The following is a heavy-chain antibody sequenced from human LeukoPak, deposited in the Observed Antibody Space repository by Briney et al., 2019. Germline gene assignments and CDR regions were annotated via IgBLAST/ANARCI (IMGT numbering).Heavy chain of an antibody. CDR1: GGSISSGSYY. CDR2: IYTSGST. CDR3: ARVGGFWSGYYWFDP. D-gene: IGHD3-3*01. V-gene: IGHV4-61*02. Sequence: AQSLTCTVSGGSISSGSYYWSWIRQPAGKGLEWIGRIYTSGSTNYNPSLKSRVTISVDTSKNQFSLKLSSVTAADTAVYYCARVGGFWSGYYWFDPWGQGTLVTVSS. J-gene: IGHJ5*02.